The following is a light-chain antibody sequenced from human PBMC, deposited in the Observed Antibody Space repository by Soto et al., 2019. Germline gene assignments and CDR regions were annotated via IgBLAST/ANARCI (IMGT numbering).Light chain of an antibody. CDR1: SCNVGGDNL. V-gene: IGLV2-23*01. CDR3: WSYAGSRSAYV. CDR2: EDN. J-gene: IGLJ1*01. Sequence: QSVLTQPASVSGSPGQRITISCTGTSCNVGGDNLVPWYQQHPGKAPKLLIYEDNDRPSGVSHRFSGSKSGTSASLTITGLQAEDEADYFCWSYAGSRSAYVFGTGTKLTVL.